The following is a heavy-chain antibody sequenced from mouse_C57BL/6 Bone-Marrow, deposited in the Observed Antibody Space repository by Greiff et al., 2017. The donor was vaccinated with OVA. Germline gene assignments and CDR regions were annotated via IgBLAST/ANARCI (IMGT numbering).Heavy chain of an antibody. D-gene: IGHD2-4*01. V-gene: IGHV1-81*01. CDR1: GYTFTSYG. CDR2: IYPRSGNT. J-gene: IGHJ1*03. CDR3: ARGNDDYDRGYWYFDV. Sequence: VQLQQSGAELARPGASVKLSCKASGYTFTSYGISWVKQSTGQGLEWIGEIYPRSGNTYYNEKFKGKATMTADKSSSTEYMELRSLTSEDSAVYFCARGNDDYDRGYWYFDVWGTGTTVTVSS.